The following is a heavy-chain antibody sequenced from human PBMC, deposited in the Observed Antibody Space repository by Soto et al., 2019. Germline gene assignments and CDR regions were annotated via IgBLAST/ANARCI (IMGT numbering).Heavy chain of an antibody. Sequence: ASVKVSCKASGGTFSSYAISWVRQAPGQGLEWMGGIIPIFGTANYAQKFQGRATITADESTSTAYMELSSLRSEDTAVYYCASTRGVTYYYYYGMDVWGQGTTVTVSS. CDR3: ASTRGVTYYYYYGMDV. D-gene: IGHD3-10*01. CDR2: IIPIFGTA. V-gene: IGHV1-69*13. CDR1: GGTFSSYA. J-gene: IGHJ6*02.